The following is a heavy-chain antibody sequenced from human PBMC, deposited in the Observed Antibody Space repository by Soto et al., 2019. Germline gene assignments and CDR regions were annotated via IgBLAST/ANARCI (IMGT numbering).Heavy chain of an antibody. CDR3: ARVLGGSGSRWFDP. D-gene: IGHD3-10*01. V-gene: IGHV4-30-2*01. CDR2: IYHSGST. J-gene: IGHJ5*02. CDR1: GGSISSGGYS. Sequence: SSETLSLTCAVSGGSISSGGYSWSWIRQPPGKGLEWIGYIYHSGSTYYNPSLKSRVTISVDRSKNQFSLKLGSVTAADTAVYYCARVLGGSGSRWFDPWGQGTLVTVSS.